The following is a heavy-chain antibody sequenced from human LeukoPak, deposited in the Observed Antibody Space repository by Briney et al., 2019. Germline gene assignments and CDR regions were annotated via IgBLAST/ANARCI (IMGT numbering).Heavy chain of an antibody. J-gene: IGHJ4*02. D-gene: IGHD3-10*01. CDR1: GYSISSGYY. V-gene: IGHV4-38-2*02. CDR2: IYHSGST. Sequence: SETLSLTCTVSGYSISSGYYWGWIRQPPGQGLEWIGSIYHSGSTYYNPSLKSRVTISVDTSKNQFSLKLSSVTAADTAVYYCARIALYGFIDYWGQGTLVTVSS. CDR3: ARIALYGFIDY.